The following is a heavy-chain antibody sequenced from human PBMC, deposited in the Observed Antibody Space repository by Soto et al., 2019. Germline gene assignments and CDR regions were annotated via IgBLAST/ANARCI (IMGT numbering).Heavy chain of an antibody. V-gene: IGHV4-31*03. CDR1: GGSISSGVYY. CDR2: IYYSGST. CDR3: ARGVTFNRFDY. D-gene: IGHD3-16*01. Sequence: PSETLSLTCTVSGGSISSGVYYWSWIRQNPEKGLEWIGYIYYSGSTYYIPSLKSRVTISVDTSKNQFSLKLSSVTAADTAVYYCARGVTFNRFDYWGQGTLVTVSS. J-gene: IGHJ4*02.